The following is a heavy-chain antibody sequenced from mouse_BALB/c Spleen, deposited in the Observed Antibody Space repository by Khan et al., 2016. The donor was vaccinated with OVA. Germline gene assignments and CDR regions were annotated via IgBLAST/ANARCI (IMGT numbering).Heavy chain of an antibody. V-gene: IGHV3-8*02. CDR2: ISYSGST. Sequence: EVELVESGPSLVKPSQTLSLTCSVTGDSITSGYWNWIRKFPGNKLEYMGYISYSGSTYYNPSLKSRISITRDTSKNQYCLQLNSVTTEDTATYYCARRSLNAMDYWGQGTSVTVSS. CDR3: ARRSLNAMDY. J-gene: IGHJ4*01. CDR1: GDSITSGY.